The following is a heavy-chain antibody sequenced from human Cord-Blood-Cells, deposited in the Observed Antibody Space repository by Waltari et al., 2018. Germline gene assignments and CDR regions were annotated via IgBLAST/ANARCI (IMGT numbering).Heavy chain of an antibody. Sequence: QVQLVESGGGVVQPGGSLRLSCAASGFTFSSYGMHWVRQAPGKGLEWVAFIRYDGSNKYYADSVKGRFTISRDNSKNTLYLQMNSLRAEDTAVYYCAKDQVGGIAARDDAFDIWGQVTMVTVSS. J-gene: IGHJ3*02. CDR3: AKDQVGGIAARDDAFDI. CDR2: IRYDGSNK. V-gene: IGHV3-30*02. D-gene: IGHD6-6*01. CDR1: GFTFSSYG.